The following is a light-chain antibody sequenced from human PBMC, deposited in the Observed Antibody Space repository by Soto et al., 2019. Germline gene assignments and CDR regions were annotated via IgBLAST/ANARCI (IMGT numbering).Light chain of an antibody. CDR1: QSISTW. CDR2: GAS. V-gene: IGKV1-5*01. J-gene: IGKJ4*01. CDR3: QQYNSWSGVT. Sequence: DIQMTQSPSTLSASAGDRVTSTCRASQSISTWLAWYQQKPGKAPKLLIYGASSLASGVPSRFSGSGSGTEFTLTISRLQPDDFATYHCQQYNSWSGVTFGGGTKVDI.